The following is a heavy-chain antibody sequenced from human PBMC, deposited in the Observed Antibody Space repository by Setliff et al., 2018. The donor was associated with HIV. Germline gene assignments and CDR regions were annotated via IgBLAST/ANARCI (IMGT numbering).Heavy chain of an antibody. J-gene: IGHJ4*02. D-gene: IGHD1-26*01. CDR3: ARGYGGSYKSSPYYFDH. Sequence: SETLSLTCTVSGAPISSATHFWGWIRQSPGQGLEWIGSVFYTGTTYYNPSLQGRVSVSADTSTNQFTLKLTSVTAADTAMYYCARGYGGSYKSSPYYFDHWGQGTLVTVS. CDR2: VFYTGTT. V-gene: IGHV4-39*02. CDR1: GAPISSATHF.